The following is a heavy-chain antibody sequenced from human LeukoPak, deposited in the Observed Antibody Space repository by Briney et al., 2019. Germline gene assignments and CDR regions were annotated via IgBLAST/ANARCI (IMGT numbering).Heavy chain of an antibody. D-gene: IGHD5-18*01. J-gene: IGHJ4*02. V-gene: IGHV1-3*03. CDR2: ISAGNGNS. CDR1: GYTFTSYA. Sequence: ASVNVSCKASGYTFTSYAMHWVRQAPGHRREWMGWISAGNGNSKYSQEFQRRVTITRDTSASTAYMELSSLRAEDMAVYYCATGPYLYSYGAVFDYWGQGTLVTVSS. CDR3: ATGPYLYSYGAVFDY.